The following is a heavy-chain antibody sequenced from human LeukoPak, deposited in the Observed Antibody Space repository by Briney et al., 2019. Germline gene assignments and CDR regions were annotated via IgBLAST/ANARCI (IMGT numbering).Heavy chain of an antibody. V-gene: IGHV4-34*01. Sequence: SETLSLTCAVYGGSFSGYYWSWIRQPPGKGLEWIGEINHSGSTNYNPSLKSRVTISVDTSKNQFSLKLSSVTAADTAVYYCARPFSRYYYMDVWGKGTTVTISS. CDR3: ARPFSRYYYMDV. CDR1: GGSFSGYY. D-gene: IGHD2/OR15-2a*01. CDR2: INHSGST. J-gene: IGHJ6*03.